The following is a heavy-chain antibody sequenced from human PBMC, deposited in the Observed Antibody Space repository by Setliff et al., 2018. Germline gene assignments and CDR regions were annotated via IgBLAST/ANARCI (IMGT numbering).Heavy chain of an antibody. Sequence: GGSLRLSCAASGFHFSDHAMHWVRQAPGKGLEWVANINQYGSEKYYVDSVKGRFTFSRDNAQNSLYLQMNSLRAEDTAVYYCARVGRVGYYESFQYWGQGTLVTVSS. V-gene: IGHV3-7*01. CDR2: INQYGSEK. CDR3: ARVGRVGYYESFQY. D-gene: IGHD3-22*01. CDR1: GFHFSDHA. J-gene: IGHJ1*01.